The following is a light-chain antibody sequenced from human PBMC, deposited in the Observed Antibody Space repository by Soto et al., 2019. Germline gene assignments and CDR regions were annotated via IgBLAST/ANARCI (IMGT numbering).Light chain of an antibody. CDR2: SAS. CDR3: QQSYSTAIT. J-gene: IGKJ5*01. V-gene: IGKV1-39*01. CDR1: QRVSTY. Sequence: IQLTQSPSFLSASVGDRITITCRASQRVSTYLNWYQQRPGRAPKLLIYSASTLQTGVPSNFSGGASGTEFTLTISSLQPEDSATYYCQQSYSTAITFGQGTRLEIK.